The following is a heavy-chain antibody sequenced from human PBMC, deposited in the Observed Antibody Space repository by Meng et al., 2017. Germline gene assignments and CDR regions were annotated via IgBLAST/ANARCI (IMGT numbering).Heavy chain of an antibody. D-gene: IGHD6-13*01. Sequence: GESLKISCAASGFTFSSYGMHWVRQAPGKGLEWVAVIWYDGSNKYYADSVKGRFTISRDNAKNTLYLQMNSLRAEDTAVYYCARVGYSSSWDLYYFDYWGQGTLVTVSS. CDR2: IWYDGSNK. J-gene: IGHJ4*02. CDR3: ARVGYSSSWDLYYFDY. CDR1: GFTFSSYG. V-gene: IGHV3-33*01.